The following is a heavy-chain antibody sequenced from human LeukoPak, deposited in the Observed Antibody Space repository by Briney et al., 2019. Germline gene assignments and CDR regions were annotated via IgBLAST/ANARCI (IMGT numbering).Heavy chain of an antibody. D-gene: IGHD7-27*01. J-gene: IGHJ4*02. CDR2: MSPNSGNT. CDR1: GYTFTNYD. CDR3: ASNPPRTGDFNY. Sequence: GASVKVSCKTSGYTFTNYDINWVRQATGQGLEWMGWMSPNSGNTGYAQKFQGRVTITRDTSINTAYMELNSLRSEDTAVYFCASNPPRTGDFNYWGQGALVTVSS. V-gene: IGHV1-8*01.